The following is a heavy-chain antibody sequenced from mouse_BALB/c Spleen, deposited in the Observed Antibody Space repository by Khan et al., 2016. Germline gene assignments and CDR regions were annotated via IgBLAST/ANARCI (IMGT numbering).Heavy chain of an antibody. CDR1: GYTFTNYG. Sequence: QIQLVQSGPELKKPGETVKISCKASGYTFTNYGMNWVKQAPGKGLKWMGWINTNTGEPTYAEEFKGRFAFSLETFARTAYSQIINLKNEDRATYFWEEDYYGSNWFAYWGQGTLVTVSA. V-gene: IGHV9-3*02. CDR3: EEDYYGSNWFAY. J-gene: IGHJ3*01. CDR2: INTNTGEP. D-gene: IGHD1-1*01.